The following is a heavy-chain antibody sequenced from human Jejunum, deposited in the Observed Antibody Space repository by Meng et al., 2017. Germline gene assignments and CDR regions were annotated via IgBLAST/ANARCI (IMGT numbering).Heavy chain of an antibody. CDR3: ARDVRGDAFDI. V-gene: IGHV3-7*01. J-gene: IGHJ3*02. Sequence: GESLKISCEASGFTFSNYWMSWVRQAPGKGLEWVANIKEDGGAKFYVDSVKGRFTISRDNANPSLDLQMNSVRAEDTAVYYCARDVRGDAFDIWGQGTMVTVSS. CDR2: IKEDGGAK. CDR1: GFTFSNYW. D-gene: IGHD2/OR15-2a*01.